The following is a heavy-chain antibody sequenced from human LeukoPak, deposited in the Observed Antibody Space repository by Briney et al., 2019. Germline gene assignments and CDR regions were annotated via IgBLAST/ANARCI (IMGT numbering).Heavy chain of an antibody. CDR2: IHTSGST. CDR1: GGSFSSSSHY. D-gene: IGHD3-16*01. J-gene: IGHJ3*02. V-gene: IGHV4-61*02. CDR3: TTGGGYDAFDI. Sequence: SETLSLTCSVSGGSFSSSSHYWSWIRQPAGKGLEWIGRIHTSGSTNYNPSLKSRVTISADTSKNQFFLKLSSVTAADTAVYYCTTGGGYDAFDIWGQGTMVTVSS.